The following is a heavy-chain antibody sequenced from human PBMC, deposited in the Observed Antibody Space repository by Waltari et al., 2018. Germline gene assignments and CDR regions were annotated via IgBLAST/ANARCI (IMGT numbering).Heavy chain of an antibody. V-gene: IGHV1-2*06. D-gene: IGHD3-3*01. Sequence: QVQLVQSGAEVKKPGASVKVSCKASGYTFTGYYMHWVRQAPGQGLEWMGRINPNSGGTNYAQKCQGRVTMTRDTSISTAYMELSRLRSDDTAVYYCARAQAKFLEWLLNDYWGQGTLVTVSS. CDR3: ARAQAKFLEWLLNDY. CDR2: INPNSGGT. CDR1: GYTFTGYY. J-gene: IGHJ4*02.